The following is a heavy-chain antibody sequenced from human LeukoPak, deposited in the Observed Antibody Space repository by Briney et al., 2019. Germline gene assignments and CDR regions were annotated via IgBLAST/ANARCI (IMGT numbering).Heavy chain of an antibody. J-gene: IGHJ6*03. Sequence: GGSLRLSCAASGFIVSSNYMSWVRQAPGKGLEWVSLIYSGGTTYYADSVKGRFTLSGDNSKNTVYLQMNSLRAEDTAVYYCARESRFGDKWLRLAGPMDVWGRGTTVTISS. CDR2: IYSGGTT. CDR3: ARESRFGDKWLRLAGPMDV. V-gene: IGHV3-66*01. D-gene: IGHD5-12*01. CDR1: GFIVSSNY.